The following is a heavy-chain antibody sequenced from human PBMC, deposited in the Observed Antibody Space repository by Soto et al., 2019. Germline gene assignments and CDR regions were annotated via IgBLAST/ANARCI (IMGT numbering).Heavy chain of an antibody. J-gene: IGHJ4*02. V-gene: IGHV4-59*01. CDR2: IYYSGST. D-gene: IGHD5-12*01. CDR1: GGSISSYY. CDR3: ASSATRYSGYRSADY. Sequence: PSETLSLTCTVSGGSISSYYWSWIQQPPGKGLEWIGYIYYSGSTNYNPSLKSRVTISVDTSKNQFSLKLSSVTAADTAVYYCASSATRYSGYRSADYWGQGALVTVSS.